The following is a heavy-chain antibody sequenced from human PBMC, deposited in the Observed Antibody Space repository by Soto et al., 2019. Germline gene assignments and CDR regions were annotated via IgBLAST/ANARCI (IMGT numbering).Heavy chain of an antibody. CDR3: AKRRFSHASGSFDY. CDR2: ISGSGGST. V-gene: IGHV3-23*01. D-gene: IGHD3-10*01. Sequence: GGSLRLSCAASGFTFSSYAMSWVRQAPGKGLEWVSVISGSGGSTYYADSVKGRFTISRDNSKNTLYLQMNSLRAEDTAVYYCAKRRFSHASGSFDYWGQGTLVTVPQ. J-gene: IGHJ4*02. CDR1: GFTFSSYA.